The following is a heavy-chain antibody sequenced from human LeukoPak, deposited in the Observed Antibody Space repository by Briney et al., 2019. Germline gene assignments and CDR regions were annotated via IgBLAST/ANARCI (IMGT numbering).Heavy chain of an antibody. CDR2: IKQGGSEE. CDR1: GFTFSSYW. CDR3: ARDLSGGYHVSGY. Sequence: GGSLRLSCAASGFTFSSYWMSWVRQAPGKGLEWVANIKQGGSEEYYVDSVKGRFTISRDNAKNSLYLQMNSLRAEDTAAYYCARDLSGGYHVSGYWGQGTLVTVSS. V-gene: IGHV3-7*01. D-gene: IGHD3-10*01. J-gene: IGHJ4*02.